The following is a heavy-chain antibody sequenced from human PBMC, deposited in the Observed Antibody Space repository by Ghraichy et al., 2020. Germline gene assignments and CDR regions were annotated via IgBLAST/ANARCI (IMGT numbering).Heavy chain of an antibody. V-gene: IGHV6-1*01. CDR3: ARAAPAAGNQYYYCYYCMDV. D-gene: IGHD6-13*01. CDR2: TYYRSKWYN. CDR1: GDSVSSNSAA. J-gene: IGHJ6*02. Sequence: SQTLSLTCAISGDSVSSNSAAWNWIRQSPSRGLEWLGRTYYRSKWYNDYAGSVKSRITINPDTSKNQFSLQLNSVTPEDTAVYYCARAAPAAGNQYYYCYYCMDVWGQGTTVTVSS.